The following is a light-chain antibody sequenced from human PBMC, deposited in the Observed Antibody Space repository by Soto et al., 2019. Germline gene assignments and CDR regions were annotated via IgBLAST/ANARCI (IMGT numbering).Light chain of an antibody. CDR3: QQYNSYWT. Sequence: DIQMTQSPSTLSASVGDRVTITCRASQNINSWLAWYQQKPGKAPQLLIYDASSLESGVPSRFSGSGSGTEFTLTISSLQPDDFATYYCQQYNSYWTFGQGTKVDIK. V-gene: IGKV1-5*01. J-gene: IGKJ1*01. CDR1: QNINSW. CDR2: DAS.